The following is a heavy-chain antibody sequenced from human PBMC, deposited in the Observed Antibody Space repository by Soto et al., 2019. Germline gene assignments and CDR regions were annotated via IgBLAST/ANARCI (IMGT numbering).Heavy chain of an antibody. CDR1: GFTFSSYG. CDR3: ARDQGSNGIVVVPAAMHYYYYGMDV. D-gene: IGHD2-2*01. J-gene: IGHJ6*02. V-gene: IGHV3-33*01. Sequence: GGSLRLSCAASGFTFSSYGMHWVRQAPGKGLEWVVVIWYDGSNKYYADSVKGRFTISRDNSKNTLYLQMNSLRAEDTAVYYCARDQGSNGIVVVPAAMHYYYYGMDVWGQGTTVTVSS. CDR2: IWYDGSNK.